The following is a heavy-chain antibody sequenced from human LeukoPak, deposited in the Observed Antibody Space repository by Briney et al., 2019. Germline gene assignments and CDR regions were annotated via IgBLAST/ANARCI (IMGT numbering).Heavy chain of an antibody. CDR1: GGSISSCY. Sequence: SETLSLTCTVSGGSISSCYWSWIRQHPGKGPEWIGYIYYSGSTYYNPSLKSRVTISVDTSKNQFSLKLSSVTAADTAVYYCARASHGDYGQWNFDPWGQGTLVTVSS. CDR2: IYYSGST. J-gene: IGHJ5*02. D-gene: IGHD4-17*01. V-gene: IGHV4-59*06. CDR3: ARASHGDYGQWNFDP.